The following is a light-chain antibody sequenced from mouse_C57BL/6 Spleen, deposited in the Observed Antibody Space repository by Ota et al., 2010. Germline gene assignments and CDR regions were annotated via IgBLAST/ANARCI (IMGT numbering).Light chain of an antibody. CDR1: SAINS. CDR2: GHP. CDR3: QQGSNIPRT. J-gene: IGKJ2*02. V-gene: IGKV4-57*01. Sequence: QVVLTQSPAIMSASPGXKVTITCSASSAINSCTGSSRGQALLPNSGFIGHPTGLPGVPARFSGSGSGTSYSLTIGTMEAEDVATYYCQQGSNIPRTFGS.